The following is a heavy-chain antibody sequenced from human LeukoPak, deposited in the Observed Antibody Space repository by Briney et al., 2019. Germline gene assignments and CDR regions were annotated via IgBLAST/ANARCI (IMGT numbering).Heavy chain of an antibody. D-gene: IGHD1-26*01. Sequence: PGGSLRLSCAASGFTLSSFWMSWVRQAPGKGLEWVANIKQDGSEKYYADSVKGLFTISRDNGKKSLYLQMNSLRAPEPAVYSSARALKGLRRCIGETTTFEYYFYMVVWGKGTTVTISS. CDR2: IKQDGSEK. CDR1: GFTLSSFW. CDR3: ARALKGLRRCIGETTTFEYYFYMVV. J-gene: IGHJ6*03. V-gene: IGHV3-7*01.